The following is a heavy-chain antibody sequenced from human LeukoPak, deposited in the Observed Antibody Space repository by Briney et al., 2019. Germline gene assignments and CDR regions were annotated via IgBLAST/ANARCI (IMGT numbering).Heavy chain of an antibody. J-gene: IGHJ4*02. Sequence: GGSLRLSCAASGFTFSDYYMSWIRQAPGKGLEWVSYISSSSSTIYYADSVKGRFTISRDNSKNSLYLQMNSLRAEDTALYYCAKGHYDSSGYYWYYFDYWGQGTLVTVSS. CDR2: ISSSSSTI. CDR1: GFTFSDYY. D-gene: IGHD3-22*01. CDR3: AKGHYDSSGYYWYYFDY. V-gene: IGHV3-11*01.